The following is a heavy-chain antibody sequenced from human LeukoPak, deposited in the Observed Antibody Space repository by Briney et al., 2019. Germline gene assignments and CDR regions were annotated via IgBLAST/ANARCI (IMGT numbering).Heavy chain of an antibody. Sequence: GGSLRLSCAASGFTFSSYAMSWVRQAPGKGLEWVSAISGSGGSTYYADSVKGRFTIFRDNSKDTLYLQMNSLRAEDTAVYHCANGWSPDYWGRGTLVTVSS. D-gene: IGHD2-15*01. CDR2: ISGSGGST. CDR3: ANGWSPDY. CDR1: GFTFSSYA. J-gene: IGHJ4*02. V-gene: IGHV3-23*01.